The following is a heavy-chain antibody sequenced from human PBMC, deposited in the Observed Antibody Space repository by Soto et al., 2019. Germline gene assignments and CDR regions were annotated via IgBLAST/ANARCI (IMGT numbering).Heavy chain of an antibody. D-gene: IGHD2-2*01. CDR2: IRNTAITN. CDR3: ASDLHQMLSHKNYYYYLDF. J-gene: IGHJ6*03. Sequence: QVQLVESGGDFVKPGGSLILSCVASGFSFRDYSMTWMRQAPGGGLDFVAFIRNTAITNYYGDSLNGRFTISRYNATNSVYLQMDSLRAEDAAVYYCASDLHQMLSHKNYYYYLDFWGTWTTVSVSS. CDR1: GFSFRDYS. V-gene: IGHV3-11*01.